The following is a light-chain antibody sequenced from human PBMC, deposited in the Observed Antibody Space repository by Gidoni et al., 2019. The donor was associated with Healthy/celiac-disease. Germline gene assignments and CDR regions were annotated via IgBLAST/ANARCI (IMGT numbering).Light chain of an antibody. CDR2: GAS. CDR1: QSVSSSY. CDR3: QQYGSSPPWT. Sequence: EIVLTQSPGTLSLYPGERATLSCRASQSVSSSYLAWYQQKPGQAPRLLIYGASSRATGIPDRFSGIGSGTDFTLTISRLEPEDFAVYYCQQYGSSPPWTFGQGTKVEIK. V-gene: IGKV3-20*01. J-gene: IGKJ1*01.